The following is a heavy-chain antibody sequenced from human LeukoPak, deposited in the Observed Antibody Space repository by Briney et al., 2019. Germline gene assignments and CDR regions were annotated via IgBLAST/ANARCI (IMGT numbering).Heavy chain of an antibody. J-gene: IGHJ4*02. D-gene: IGHD1-26*01. CDR3: ARHGGELLGYY. V-gene: IGHV4-39*01. CDR2: IYYSGST. CDR1: GGSISSYY. Sequence: PSETLSLTCTVSGGSISSYYWGWIRQPPGKGLEWIGSIYYSGSTYYNPSLKSRVTISVDTSKNQFSLKLSSVTAADTAVYYCARHGGELLGYYWGQGTLATVSS.